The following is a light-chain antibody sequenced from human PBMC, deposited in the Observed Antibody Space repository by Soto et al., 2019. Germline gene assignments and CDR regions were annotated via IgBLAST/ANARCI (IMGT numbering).Light chain of an antibody. CDR3: HQYGSSPPYT. CDR1: QSVSSTH. CDR2: GAS. Sequence: EIVLTQSPGTLSLSPGERATLSCRASQSVSSTHLVWYQQKPGQAPRLLIYGASSRATGIPDRFSGSGSGTDFTLTISRLEPEDFAVYYCHQYGSSPPYTFGQGTKLEIK. J-gene: IGKJ2*01. V-gene: IGKV3-20*01.